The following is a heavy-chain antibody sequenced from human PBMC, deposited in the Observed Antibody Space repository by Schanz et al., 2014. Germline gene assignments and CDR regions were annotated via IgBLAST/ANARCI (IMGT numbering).Heavy chain of an antibody. CDR2: IGSSSSFI. CDR3: ARDAGYCRQTTCYSYYFDY. CDR1: GFTLSSYN. V-gene: IGHV3-48*02. D-gene: IGHD2-2*01. J-gene: IGHJ4*02. Sequence: VQLVESGGGLVQPGGSLRLSCVASGFTLSSYNMNWVRQAPGKGLEWISNIGSSSSFIYYADSVKGRFTISRDNAKNSVYLQMNSLRDEDTAVYYCARDAGYCRQTTCYSYYFDYWGQGTLVTVPS.